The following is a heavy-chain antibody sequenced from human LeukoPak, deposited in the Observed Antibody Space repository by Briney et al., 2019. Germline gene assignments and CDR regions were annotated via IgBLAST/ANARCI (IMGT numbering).Heavy chain of an antibody. J-gene: IGHJ4*02. Sequence: SGPTLVNPPQTLTLTCTFSGFSLRTSGVGVGWIRQPPGKALEWLPLIYWDDDKRYSPSLKSRLTITKDTSKNQVVLTMTNMDPVDTATYYCAHMAKTGGNIAWVYWGQGTLVTVSS. CDR2: IYWDDDK. CDR3: AHMAKTGGNIAWVY. V-gene: IGHV2-5*02. CDR1: GFSLRTSGVG. D-gene: IGHD1-26*01.